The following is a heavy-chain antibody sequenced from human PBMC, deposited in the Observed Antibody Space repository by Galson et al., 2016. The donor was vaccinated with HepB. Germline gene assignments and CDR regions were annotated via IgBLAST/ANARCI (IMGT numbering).Heavy chain of an antibody. CDR2: VFYSGRD. CDR1: GDSITNSAYY. J-gene: IGHJ3*02. Sequence: SETLSLTCSVSGDSITNSAYYWAWIRQPPEKGLEWIGNVFYSGRDHYNPPLKSRVFISVDRLKNQFSLKLSSVTAADTAVYYCARSSYDSSAYRATFDIWGRGTMVVVSS. D-gene: IGHD3-22*01. V-gene: IGHV4-39*01. CDR3: ARSSYDSSAYRATFDI.